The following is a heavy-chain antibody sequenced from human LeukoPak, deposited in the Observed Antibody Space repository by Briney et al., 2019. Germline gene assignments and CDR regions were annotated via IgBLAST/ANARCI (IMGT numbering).Heavy chain of an antibody. V-gene: IGHV3-21*01. CDR2: ISSSSSYI. CDR1: GFTFDDYA. J-gene: IGHJ3*02. Sequence: GGSLRLSCAASGFTFDDYAMHWVRQAPGKGLEWVSSISSSSSYIYYADSVKGRFTISRDNAKNSLYLQMNSLRAEDTAVYYCARVIAAAGLGGAFDIWGQGTMVTVSS. D-gene: IGHD6-13*01. CDR3: ARVIAAAGLGGAFDI.